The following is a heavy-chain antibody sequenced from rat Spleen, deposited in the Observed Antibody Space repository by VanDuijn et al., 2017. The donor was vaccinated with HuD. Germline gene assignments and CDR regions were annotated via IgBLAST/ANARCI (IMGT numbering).Heavy chain of an antibody. Sequence: EVQLVESGGGLVQPGRSLKLSCAASGFTFSSYGLHWIRQAPTKGLEWLASITPSGGSTYYRDSVKGRFTISRDNSKNTLYLQMDSLRSEDTAIYYCARHGIYNNYGWFAYWGQGTLVTVSS. J-gene: IGHJ3*01. D-gene: IGHD1-10*01. CDR1: GFTFSSYG. CDR3: ARHGIYNNYGWFAY. V-gene: IGHV5-19*01. CDR2: ITPSGGST.